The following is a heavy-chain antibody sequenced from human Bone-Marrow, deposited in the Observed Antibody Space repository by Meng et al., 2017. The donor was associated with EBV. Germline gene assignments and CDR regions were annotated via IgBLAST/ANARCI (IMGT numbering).Heavy chain of an antibody. CDR1: GYTFSAYN. CDR3: ARDLAWSQRSGPLDY. J-gene: IGHJ4*02. D-gene: IGHD3-9*01. CDR2: INPGSGIT. V-gene: IGHV1-2*06. Sequence: VQARAYVTGPGAPAEAPCKASGYTFSAYNMYWVRRAPGQGPEWMGRINPGSGITSYAKKFQGRVNLTRDTSISTTYMELTILTSADTAVYSCARDLAWSQRSGPLDYWGQGTLVTVSS.